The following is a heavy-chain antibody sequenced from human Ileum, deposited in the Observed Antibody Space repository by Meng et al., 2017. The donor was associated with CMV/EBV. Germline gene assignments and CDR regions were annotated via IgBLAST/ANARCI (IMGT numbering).Heavy chain of an antibody. Sequence: QLPRPESGPGLGKPSETLSFTCTVSGGSISSPPYFWGWIRQPPGKGLEWIATISYSGNTYYNPSLKSPVTISLDTSKNQFSLKLTSVTAADTAVYYCAREPPSGQQLDWGQGTLVTVSS. CDR3: AREPPSGQQLD. V-gene: IGHV4-39*07. CDR2: ISYSGNT. CDR1: GGSISSPPYF. J-gene: IGHJ4*02. D-gene: IGHD6-13*01.